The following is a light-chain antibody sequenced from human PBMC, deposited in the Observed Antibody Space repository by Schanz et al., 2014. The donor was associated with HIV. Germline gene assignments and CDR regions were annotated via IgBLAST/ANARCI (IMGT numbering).Light chain of an antibody. Sequence: QSVLTQPPSASGTPGQRVTISCSGSSSSIKTNTVNWYQQLPGTAPTLLIYRNNQRPSGVPDRFSGSKSGTSASLAITGLQAEDEADYYCATWVDSLNGWVFGGGTKLTVL. V-gene: IGLV1-44*01. CDR3: ATWVDSLNGWV. CDR2: RNN. CDR1: SSSIKTNT. J-gene: IGLJ3*02.